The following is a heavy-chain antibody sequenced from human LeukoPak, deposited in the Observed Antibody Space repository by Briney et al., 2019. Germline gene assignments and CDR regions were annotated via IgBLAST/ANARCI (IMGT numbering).Heavy chain of an antibody. CDR1: GGSISSNSYY. CDR3: ARRTLSWKNWFDP. Sequence: SETLSLTCAVPGGSISSNSYYWGWIRQPPGKGLEWIGSIYYSGSTYYNPSLKSRVTISVDTSKNQFSLKLSSVTAADTAVYYCARRTLSWKNWFDPWGQGTLVTVSS. D-gene: IGHD1-1*01. CDR2: IYYSGST. V-gene: IGHV4-39*01. J-gene: IGHJ5*02.